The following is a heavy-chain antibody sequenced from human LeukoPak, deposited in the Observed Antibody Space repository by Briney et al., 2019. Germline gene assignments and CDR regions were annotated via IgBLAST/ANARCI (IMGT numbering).Heavy chain of an antibody. CDR1: GFTFSSYA. V-gene: IGHV3-30-3*01. CDR3: ARDPKGGFSYGWGAFDI. J-gene: IGHJ3*02. CDR2: ISYDGNNK. D-gene: IGHD5-18*01. Sequence: PGMSLRLSCAASGFTFSSYAMHWVRQAPGKGLEWVAIISYDGNNKYYADSVKGRFIISRDNSKKMLYLQMNSLRAEDTAVYYCARDPKGGFSYGWGAFDIWGQGTMVTVSS.